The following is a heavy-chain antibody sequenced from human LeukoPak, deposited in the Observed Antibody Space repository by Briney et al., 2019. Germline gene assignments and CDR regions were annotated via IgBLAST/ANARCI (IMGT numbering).Heavy chain of an antibody. CDR3: ASGYSSGWSNFDY. V-gene: IGHV4-39*07. CDR2: IYYSGTT. J-gene: IGHJ4*02. CDR1: GGSISSSSYY. Sequence: PSETLSLTCIVSGGSISSSSYYWGWIRQPPGKGLEWIGNIYYSGTTYYNPSLKSRVTISVDTSKNQFSLKLSSVTAADTAVYYCASGYSSGWSNFDYWGQGTLVTVSS. D-gene: IGHD6-19*01.